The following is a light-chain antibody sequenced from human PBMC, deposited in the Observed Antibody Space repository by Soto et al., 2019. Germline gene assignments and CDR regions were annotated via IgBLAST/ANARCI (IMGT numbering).Light chain of an antibody. Sequence: EIVLTHSPATLSLSPGERATLSCRASQSVSTFLDWYQQKPGQAPRLLIFDASRRASGIPARLSGSGSGTGFSLTISSLEPEDFAVYYCQQRNNWLLTVGGRTKVHIK. CDR1: QSVSTF. J-gene: IGKJ4*01. CDR2: DAS. V-gene: IGKV3-11*01. CDR3: QQRNNWLLT.